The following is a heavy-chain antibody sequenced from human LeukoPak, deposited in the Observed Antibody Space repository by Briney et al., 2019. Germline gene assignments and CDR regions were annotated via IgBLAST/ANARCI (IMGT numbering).Heavy chain of an antibody. CDR2: ISSSSSYI. D-gene: IGHD6-6*01. CDR1: GFTFSSYS. Sequence: SGGSLRLSCAASGFTFSSYSMNWVRQAPGKGLEWVSSISSSSSYIYYADSVKGRFTISRDNAKNSLYLQMNSLRAEDTAVYYCARAKDGEYSKPRAFDIWGQGTMVTVSS. CDR3: ARAKDGEYSKPRAFDI. J-gene: IGHJ3*02. V-gene: IGHV3-21*01.